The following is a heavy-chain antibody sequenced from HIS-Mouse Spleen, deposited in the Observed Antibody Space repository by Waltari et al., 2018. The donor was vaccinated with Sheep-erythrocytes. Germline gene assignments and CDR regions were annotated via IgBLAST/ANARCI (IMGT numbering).Heavy chain of an antibody. CDR1: GFTFSSYA. Sequence: EVQLLESGGGLVQPGGSLRLSCAASGFTFSSYAMSWVRQAPGKVLEWVSAISGSGGSTYYADSVKGRFTISRDNSKNTLYLQMNSLRAEDTAVYYCAKDLNWGSYYYGMDVWGQGTTVTVSS. D-gene: IGHD7-27*01. CDR2: ISGSGGST. CDR3: AKDLNWGSYYYGMDV. V-gene: IGHV3-23*01. J-gene: IGHJ6*02.